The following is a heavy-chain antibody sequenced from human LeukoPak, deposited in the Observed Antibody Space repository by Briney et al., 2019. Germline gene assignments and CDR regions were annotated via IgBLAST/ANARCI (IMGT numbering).Heavy chain of an antibody. V-gene: IGHV3-7*01. Sequence: EGSLRLSCAASGFTFSSYWMTWVRQAPGKGLEWVANIKQDGSDKYYVDSVKGRFTISRDNAQNSLYLQMNSLRADDTALYYCARQYTSSWYALGYLDYWGQRTLVTVSS. CDR1: GFTFSSYW. CDR2: IKQDGSDK. CDR3: ARQYTSSWYALGYLDY. J-gene: IGHJ4*02. D-gene: IGHD6-13*01.